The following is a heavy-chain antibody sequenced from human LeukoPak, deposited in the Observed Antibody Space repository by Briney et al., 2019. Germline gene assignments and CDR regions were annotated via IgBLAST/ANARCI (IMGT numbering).Heavy chain of an antibody. Sequence: GASVKVSCKASGYTFTSYGISWVRQIPGKGLEWMAIIYPADSDIRYSPSFQGQVTISADKSISTAYLQWSSLKASDTAMYYCARSLTAAAGDYWGQGTLVTVSS. D-gene: IGHD6-25*01. CDR1: GYTFTSYG. CDR2: IYPADSDI. J-gene: IGHJ4*02. CDR3: ARSLTAAAGDY. V-gene: IGHV5-51*01.